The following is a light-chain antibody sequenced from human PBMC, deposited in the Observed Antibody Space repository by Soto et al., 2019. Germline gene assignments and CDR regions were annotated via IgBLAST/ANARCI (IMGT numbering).Light chain of an antibody. V-gene: IGKV1-39*01. CDR3: QQSYSTPPIT. J-gene: IGKJ5*01. CDR2: AAS. Sequence: IQMPQSQSSLSATVGDRVTITCRASQSISSYLNWYQQKPGKAPKLLIYAASSLQSGVPSRFSGSGSGTDFTLTISSLQPEDFATYYCQQSYSTPPITFGQGTRLEI. CDR1: QSISSY.